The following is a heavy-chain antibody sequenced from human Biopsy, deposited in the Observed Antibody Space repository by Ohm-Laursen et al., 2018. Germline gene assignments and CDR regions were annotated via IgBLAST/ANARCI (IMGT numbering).Heavy chain of an antibody. CDR1: GFTFSNYQ. D-gene: IGHD3-16*01. J-gene: IGHJ4*01. Sequence: SLRLSCSASGFTFSNYQMSWIRQTPGKGLEWGSHISSGGSTIFHADSVKGRFTISRDDAKGSLYLQMTNLRAEDTAVYYCGRSYGIMAAPVHLWGQGTLVTVSS. CDR2: ISSGGSTI. CDR3: GRSYGIMAAPVHL. V-gene: IGHV3-11*01.